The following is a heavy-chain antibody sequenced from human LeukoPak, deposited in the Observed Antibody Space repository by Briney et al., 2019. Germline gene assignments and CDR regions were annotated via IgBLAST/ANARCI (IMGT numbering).Heavy chain of an antibody. Sequence: GGSLRLSCAASGFTFSSYAMTWVRQAPGKGLEWVSTISGSGTTTYYADSVKGRFTVSRDNAKNSLYLQMNSLRGEDTAVYYCARDYYDSLTGYYSSFDYWGQGTLVTVSS. CDR3: ARDYYDSLTGYYSSFDY. J-gene: IGHJ4*02. CDR2: ISGSGTTT. V-gene: IGHV3-23*01. CDR1: GFTFSSYA. D-gene: IGHD3-9*01.